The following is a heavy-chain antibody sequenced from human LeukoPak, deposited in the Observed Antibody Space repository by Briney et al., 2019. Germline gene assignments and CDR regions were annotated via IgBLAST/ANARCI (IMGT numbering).Heavy chain of an antibody. J-gene: IGHJ6*03. V-gene: IGHV3-53*01. D-gene: IGHD2-15*01. CDR2: IYSGGST. CDR1: GFTVSSND. CDR3: ARDGYCSGGSCYLGNYMDV. Sequence: GGSLRLSCAASGFTVSSNDMSWVRQAPGKGLECISVIYSGGSTDYADSVKGRLTISRDNSKNTLYLQMNSLRAEDTAVYYCARDGYCSGGSCYLGNYMDVWGKGTTVTISS.